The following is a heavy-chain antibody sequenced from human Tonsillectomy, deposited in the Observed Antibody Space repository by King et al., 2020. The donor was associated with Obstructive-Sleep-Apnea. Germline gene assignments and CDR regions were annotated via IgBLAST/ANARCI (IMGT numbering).Heavy chain of an antibody. CDR2: INHSGST. J-gene: IGHJ4*02. V-gene: IGHV4-34*01. D-gene: IGHD5-18*01. CDR3: ASGYSYGWGY. Sequence: VQLQQWGAGLLKPSETLSLTCAVYGGSFSGYYWSWIRQPPGKGLEWIGEINHSGSTNYNPALKSRVTISVDTSKNQFSLKLSPVTAADTAVYFCASGYSYGWGYWGQGTLVTVSS. CDR1: GGSFSGYY.